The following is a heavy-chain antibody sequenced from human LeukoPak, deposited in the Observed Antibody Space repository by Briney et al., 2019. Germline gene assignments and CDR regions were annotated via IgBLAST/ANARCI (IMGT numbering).Heavy chain of an antibody. J-gene: IGHJ3*02. CDR2: INHSGST. Sequence: PSETLSLTCAAYGGSFSGYYWSWIRQPPGKGLEWIGEINHSGSTNYNPSLKSRVTISVDTSKNQFSLKLSSVTAADTAVYYCARDSITIGIWGQGTMVTVSS. V-gene: IGHV4-34*01. D-gene: IGHD3-3*01. CDR3: ARDSITIGI. CDR1: GGSFSGYY.